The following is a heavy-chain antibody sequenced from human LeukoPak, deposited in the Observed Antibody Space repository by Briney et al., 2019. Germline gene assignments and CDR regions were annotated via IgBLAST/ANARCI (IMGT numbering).Heavy chain of an antibody. V-gene: IGHV3-20*04. CDR1: GFTFDDYD. CDR3: ARGWPQLGYFDY. CDR2: INWSGGST. Sequence: GGSPRLSCAASGFTFDDYDMSCVRPTPGRGLEWVSGINWSGGSTDYEESVKGRFTVSRDNAKNSLYLHMNSLRAEDTGLYYCARGWPQLGYFDYWGQGTLVTVSS. J-gene: IGHJ4*02. D-gene: IGHD5-24*01.